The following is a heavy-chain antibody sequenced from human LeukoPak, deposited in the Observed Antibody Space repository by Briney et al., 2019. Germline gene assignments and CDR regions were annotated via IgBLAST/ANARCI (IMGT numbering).Heavy chain of an antibody. V-gene: IGHV3-30*02. D-gene: IGHD3-22*01. CDR3: AKDLLPPGSYYDSSGYDPDYGMDV. J-gene: IGHJ6*02. CDR1: GFTFSSYG. Sequence: GGSLRLSCAASGFTFSSYGMHWVRQAPGKGLEWVAFIRYDGSNKYYADSVKGRFTISRDNSKNTLYLQMNSLRAEDTAVYYCAKDLLPPGSYYDSSGYDPDYGMDVWGQGTTVTVSS. CDR2: IRYDGSNK.